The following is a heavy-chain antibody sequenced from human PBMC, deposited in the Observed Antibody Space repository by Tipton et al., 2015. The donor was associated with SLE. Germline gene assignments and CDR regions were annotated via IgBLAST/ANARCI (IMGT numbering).Heavy chain of an antibody. D-gene: IGHD1-26*01. CDR1: GFSVSSNY. CDR2: LSYDGNNK. CDR3: ARDVVVGAAFRFYCTDV. J-gene: IGHJ6*03. Sequence: QVQLVQSGGGLMQPGGSVRLSCSVSGFSVSSNYMNWVRQAPGKGLEWVAVLSYDGNNKNYADSVRGRFTISIDNSKNTVYLQMDSLTTEDTAVYFCARDVVVGAAFRFYCTDVWGKGTTVTVS. V-gene: IGHV3-30*03.